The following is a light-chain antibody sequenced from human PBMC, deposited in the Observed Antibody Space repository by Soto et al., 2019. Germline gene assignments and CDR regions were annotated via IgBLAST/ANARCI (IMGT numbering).Light chain of an antibody. Sequence: QSALTQPPSASGSPGQSVTISCTGTSSDVGGYNYVSWYQQYPGRAPKLMIYEVTKRPSGVPDRFSGSKSGNTASLTVSGLQAEDEADYYCSSDSASNNFYLVFGGGTKVTLL. V-gene: IGLV2-8*01. J-gene: IGLJ3*02. CDR3: SSDSASNNFYLV. CDR2: EVT. CDR1: SSDVGGYNY.